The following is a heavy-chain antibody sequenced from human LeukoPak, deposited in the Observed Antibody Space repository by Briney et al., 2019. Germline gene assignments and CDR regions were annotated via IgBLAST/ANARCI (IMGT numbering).Heavy chain of an antibody. J-gene: IGHJ3*02. V-gene: IGHV3-23*01. CDR2: ISGSGGST. D-gene: IGHD4-17*01. Sequence: GGSLRLSCAASGFTFSSYAMSWVRQAPGKGLEWVSAISGSGGSTYYADSVKGRFTISRDNSKNTLYLQMNSLRAEDTAVYYCAKPPGRWEYGDYGRSASAFDIWGQGTMVTVSS. CDR3: AKPPGRWEYGDYGRSASAFDI. CDR1: GFTFSSYA.